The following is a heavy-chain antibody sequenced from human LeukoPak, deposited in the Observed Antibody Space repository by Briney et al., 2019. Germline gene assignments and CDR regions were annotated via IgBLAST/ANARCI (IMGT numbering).Heavy chain of an antibody. D-gene: IGHD3-22*01. CDR2: IIPIFGTA. CDR3: ASCPYYYDSSGYYYGEKNYFDY. Sequence: SVKVSCKASGGTFSSYAISWVRQAPGQGLEWMGGIIPIFGTANYAQKFQGRVTITADESTSTAYMELSSLRSEDTAVYYCASCPYYYDSSGYYYGEKNYFDYWGQGTLVTVSS. J-gene: IGHJ4*02. V-gene: IGHV1-69*13. CDR1: GGTFSSYA.